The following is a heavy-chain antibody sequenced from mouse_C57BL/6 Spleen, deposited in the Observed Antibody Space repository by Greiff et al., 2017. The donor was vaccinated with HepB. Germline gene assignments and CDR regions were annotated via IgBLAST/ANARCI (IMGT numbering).Heavy chain of an antibody. V-gene: IGHV1-61*01. Sequence: QVQLQQPGAELVRPGSSVKLSCKASGYTFTSYWMDWVKQRPGQGLEWIGNIYPSDSETHYNQKFKDKATLTVDKSSSTAYMQLSSLTSEDSAVYYCARERHGAMDYWGQGTSVTVSS. CDR2: IYPSDSET. J-gene: IGHJ4*01. CDR1: GYTFTSYW. CDR3: ARERHGAMDY.